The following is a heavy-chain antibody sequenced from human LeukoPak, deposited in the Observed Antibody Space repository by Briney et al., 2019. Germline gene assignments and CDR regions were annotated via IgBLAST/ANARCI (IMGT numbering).Heavy chain of an antibody. CDR1: GGSFSGYY. CDR3: AREGGHAFDI. D-gene: IGHD3-16*01. V-gene: IGHV4-34*01. CDR2: INHSGST. Sequence: SETLSLTCAVYGGSFSGYYWSWIRQPPGKGLEWIGEINHSGSTNYNPSLKSRVTISVDRSKNQFSLKLSSVTAADTAAYYCAREGGHAFDIWGQGTMVTVSS. J-gene: IGHJ3*02.